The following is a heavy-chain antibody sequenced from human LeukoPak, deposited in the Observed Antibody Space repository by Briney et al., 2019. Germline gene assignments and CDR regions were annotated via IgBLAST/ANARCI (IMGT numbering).Heavy chain of an antibody. V-gene: IGHV1-2*02. J-gene: IGHJ4*02. D-gene: IGHD6-13*01. Sequence: GASVKVSCKASGYTFTSYGISWVRQAPGQGLEWMGWINPNSGGTNYAQKFQGRVTMTRDTSISTAYMELSRLRSDDTAVYYCASIYLGGQQLVAFDYWGQGTLVTVSS. CDR1: GYTFTSYG. CDR3: ASIYLGGQQLVAFDY. CDR2: INPNSGGT.